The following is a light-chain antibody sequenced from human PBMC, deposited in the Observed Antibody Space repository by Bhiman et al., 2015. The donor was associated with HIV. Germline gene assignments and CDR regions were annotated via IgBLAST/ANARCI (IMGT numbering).Light chain of an antibody. V-gene: IGLV2-14*03. CDR3: CSYAGSSTPWV. Sequence: QSALTQPASVSGSPGQSITISCTGTTSDVGGYNYVSWYQQHPGKAPKLVIYDVTNRPSGVSDRFSGSKSGNTASLTISGLQAEDEADYYCCSYAGSSTPWVFGGGTKLTVL. CDR2: DVT. J-gene: IGLJ3*02. CDR1: TSDVGGYNY.